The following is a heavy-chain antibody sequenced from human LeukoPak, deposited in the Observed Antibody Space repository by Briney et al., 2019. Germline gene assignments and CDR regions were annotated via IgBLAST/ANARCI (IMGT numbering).Heavy chain of an antibody. J-gene: IGHJ4*02. CDR3: ARGQAYYDFWSGHSSPDY. CDR2: INHSGST. V-gene: IGHV4-34*01. Sequence: PSETLSLTCAVDGGSFSGYYWSWIRQPPGKGLEWIGEINHSGSTNYNPSLKSRVTISVDTSKNQFSLKLSSVTAADTAVYYCARGQAYYDFWSGHSSPDYWGQGTLVTVSS. CDR1: GGSFSGYY. D-gene: IGHD3-3*01.